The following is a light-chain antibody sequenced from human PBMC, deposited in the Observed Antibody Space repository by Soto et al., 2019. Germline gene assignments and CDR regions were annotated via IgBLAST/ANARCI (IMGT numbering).Light chain of an antibody. V-gene: IGKV1-5*01. CDR3: QQLERSPST. J-gene: IGKJ4*01. CDR2: HAS. Sequence: DIHMTQSPSTLSASVGYRFTITCGAGQSINSWLAWYQQKPGKAPNLLIYHASTLERGVPSRFSGTGSGTEFTLAINSLPPEDFETYYCQQLERSPSTFGGGTKVDIK. CDR1: QSINSW.